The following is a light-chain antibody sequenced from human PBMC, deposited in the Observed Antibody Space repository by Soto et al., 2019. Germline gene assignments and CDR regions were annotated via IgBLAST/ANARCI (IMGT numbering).Light chain of an antibody. J-gene: IGKJ4*01. CDR3: QQRHTWPTT. Sequence: EIVLTQSPATLSLSPGARATLSCRASQFINTYVAWYQHRPGQGPRLLIYEASKRATGIPARFSGSGSGTDFTLTISSLEPEDFGIYYCQQRHTWPTTFGGGAKVEI. CDR1: QFINTY. CDR2: EAS. V-gene: IGKV3-11*01.